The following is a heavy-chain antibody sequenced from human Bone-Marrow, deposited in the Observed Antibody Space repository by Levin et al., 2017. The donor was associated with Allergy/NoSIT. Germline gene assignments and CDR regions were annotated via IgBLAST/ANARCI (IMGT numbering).Heavy chain of an antibody. CDR2: MYNSGNT. D-gene: IGHD3-22*01. CDR1: GGSISNYY. Sequence: MSGGSLRLSCTVSGGSISNYYWSWIRQPPGKELEWIVYMYNSGNTKYNPSLESRVTISVDTSKNQFSLKLSSVTAADTAVYYCAGRANNAVVAYLDYWGQGKLVTVSS. CDR3: AGRANNAVVAYLDY. J-gene: IGHJ4*02. V-gene: IGHV4-59*01.